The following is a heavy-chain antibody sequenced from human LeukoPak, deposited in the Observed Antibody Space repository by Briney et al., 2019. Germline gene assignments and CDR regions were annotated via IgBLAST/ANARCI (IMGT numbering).Heavy chain of an antibody. CDR3: ATVDIVATIRGWSDP. Sequence: ASVKVSCKVSGYTFTDYYMHWVQQAPGKGLEWMGLVDPEDGETIYAEKFQGRVTITADTSTDTAYMELSSLRSEDTAVYYCATVDIVATIRGWSDPWGQGTLVTVSS. CDR2: VDPEDGET. D-gene: IGHD5-12*01. CDR1: GYTFTDYY. V-gene: IGHV1-69-2*01. J-gene: IGHJ5*02.